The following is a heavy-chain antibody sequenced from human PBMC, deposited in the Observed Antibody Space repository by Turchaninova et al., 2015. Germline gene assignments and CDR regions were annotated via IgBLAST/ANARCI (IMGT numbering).Heavy chain of an antibody. CDR2: IKSKSVGRTT. D-gene: IGHD2-21*01. V-gene: IGHV3-15*01. CDR3: TTGSVVGTDYDQYYGMDV. Sequence: EVQLVESGGGLVKPGGSLRLSCAASGFTVSDAWMSWVRQAAGKWLEGVGLIKSKSVGRTTDYAAPVKGRFTTSRDDSKNTLYLQMNSLKNEDTAVYYCTTGSVVGTDYDQYYGMDVWGQGTTVTVSS. J-gene: IGHJ6*02. CDR1: GFTVSDAW.